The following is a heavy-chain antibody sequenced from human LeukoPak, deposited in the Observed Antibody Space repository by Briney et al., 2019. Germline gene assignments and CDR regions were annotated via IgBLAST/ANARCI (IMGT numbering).Heavy chain of an antibody. CDR1: GFTFSSYW. V-gene: IGHV3-7*01. CDR3: ARVQGVSGWTGTDAFDI. Sequence: GGSLRLSCAASGFTFSSYWMSWVRQAPGKGLEWVANIKQDGSEKYYVDSAKGRFTISRDNAKNSLYLQMNSLRAEDTAVYYCARVQGVSGWTGTDAFDIWGQGTMVTVSS. J-gene: IGHJ3*02. CDR2: IKQDGSEK. D-gene: IGHD6-19*01.